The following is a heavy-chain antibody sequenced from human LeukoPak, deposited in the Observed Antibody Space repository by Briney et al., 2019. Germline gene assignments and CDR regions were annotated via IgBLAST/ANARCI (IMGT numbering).Heavy chain of an antibody. CDR2: IFSGDNT. CDR3: ARDRGSSSWDYYYYMDV. CDR1: GFVVTSYY. J-gene: IGHJ6*03. Sequence: GGSLRLSCAVSGFVVTSYYMSWVRQAPGKGLEWVSVIFSGDNTYYADSVKGRFTISRDNAKNSLSLQMNSLSAEDTAVYYCARDRGSSSWDYYYYMDVWGKGTTVTVSS. V-gene: IGHV3-53*01. D-gene: IGHD6-6*01.